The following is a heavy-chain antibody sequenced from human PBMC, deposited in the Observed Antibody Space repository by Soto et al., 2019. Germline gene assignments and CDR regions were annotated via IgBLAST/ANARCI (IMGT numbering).Heavy chain of an antibody. CDR2: IRGFSPYT. J-gene: IGHJ6*02. D-gene: IGHD3-10*01. V-gene: IGHV3-21*01. Sequence: GGSLRLSCISSGFTFRTYTMNWVRQAPGKGLEWVSGIRGFSPYTFYAESVKGRFTISRDNAKNSLYLQMNSLRAEDAAVYYCARDRGYDAHDYYYNAMDVWGQGTTVTVSS. CDR1: GFTFRTYT. CDR3: ARDRGYDAHDYYYNAMDV.